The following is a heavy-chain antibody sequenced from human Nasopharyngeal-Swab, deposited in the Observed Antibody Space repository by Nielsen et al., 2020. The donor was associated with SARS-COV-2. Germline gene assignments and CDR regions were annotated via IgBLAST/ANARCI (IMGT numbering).Heavy chain of an antibody. CDR3: ARSSYTSSWYGVRNWFDP. J-gene: IGHJ5*02. D-gene: IGHD6-13*01. Sequence: SETLSLTCAVYGGSFSGYSWNWIRQPPGKGLEWIGALNHSGSTNYNPSLKSRVTISLDTSKNQFSLKLSSVTAADTAVYYCARSSYTSSWYGVRNWFDPWGQGTLVTVSS. CDR1: GGSFSGYS. CDR2: LNHSGST. V-gene: IGHV4-34*01.